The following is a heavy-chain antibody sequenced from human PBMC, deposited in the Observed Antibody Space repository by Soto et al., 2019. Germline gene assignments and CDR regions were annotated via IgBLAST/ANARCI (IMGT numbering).Heavy chain of an antibody. V-gene: IGHV4-30-2*01. CDR2: IYHSGST. J-gene: IGHJ4*02. CDR3: ARFVVVTANFDY. Sequence: QLQLQESGSGLVKPSQTLSLTCAVSGGSISSGCYSWSWIRQPPGKGLEWIGYIYHSGSTYYNPSLKSRVTISVGRSKNQFSLKLSSVTAADTAVYYCARFVVVTANFDYWGQGTLVTVSS. D-gene: IGHD2-21*02. CDR1: GGSISSGCYS.